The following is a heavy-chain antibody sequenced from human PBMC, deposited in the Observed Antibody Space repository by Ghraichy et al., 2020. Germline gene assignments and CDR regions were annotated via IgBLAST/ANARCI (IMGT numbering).Heavy chain of an antibody. Sequence: GGSLRLSCAASGFTFSDYYMSWIRQAPGKGLEWVSYISSSGSTIYYADSVKGRFTISRDNAKNSLYLQMNSLRAEDTAVYYCARGRREEVTYYYDSSGYYSDDAFDIWGQGTMVTVSS. J-gene: IGHJ3*02. D-gene: IGHD3-22*01. V-gene: IGHV3-11*01. CDR3: ARGRREEVTYYYDSSGYYSDDAFDI. CDR2: ISSSGSTI. CDR1: GFTFSDYY.